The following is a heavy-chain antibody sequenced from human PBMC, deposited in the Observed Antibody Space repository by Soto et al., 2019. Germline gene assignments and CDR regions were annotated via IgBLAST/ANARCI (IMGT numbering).Heavy chain of an antibody. V-gene: IGHV4-31*03. D-gene: IGHD4-17*01. CDR2: IYYSGST. CDR3: ARDTVTGSYYYYGMDV. CDR1: GGSISSGGYY. J-gene: IGHJ6*02. Sequence: SETLSLTCTVSGGSISSGGYYWSWIRQHPGKGLEWIGYIYYSGSTYYNPSLKSRVTISVDTSKNQFSLKLSSVTAADTAVYHCARDTVTGSYYYYGMDVWGQGTTVTVSS.